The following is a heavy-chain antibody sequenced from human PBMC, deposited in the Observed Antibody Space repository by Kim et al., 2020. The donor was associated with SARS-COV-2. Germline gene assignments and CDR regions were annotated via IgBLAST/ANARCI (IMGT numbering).Heavy chain of an antibody. CDR2: IKQDGSEK. V-gene: IGHV3-7*01. Sequence: GGSLRLSCAASGFTFSSYWMSWVRQAPGKGLEWVANIKQDGSEKYYVDSVKGRFTISRDNAKNSLYLQMNSLRAEDTAVYYCARDTIVVVVAARATRIDPFDYWGQGTLVTVSS. CDR3: ARDTIVVVVAARATRIDPFDY. CDR1: GFTFSSYW. D-gene: IGHD2-15*01. J-gene: IGHJ4*02.